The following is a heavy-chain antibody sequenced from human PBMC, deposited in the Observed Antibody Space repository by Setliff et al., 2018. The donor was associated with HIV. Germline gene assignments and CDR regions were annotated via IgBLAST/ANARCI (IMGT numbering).Heavy chain of an antibody. V-gene: IGHV4-59*02. D-gene: IGHD3-22*01. J-gene: IGHJ5*02. Sequence: PSETLSLTCTVSGASVSNYYWSWIRQPPGKGLEWIGHIYYSGSTNYNPSLKSRVTISEDTSRSQFSLKLNSVTAADTAVYYCARAFYYDRHWFDPWGQGTLVTVSS. CDR3: ARAFYYDRHWFDP. CDR1: GASVSNYY. CDR2: IYYSGST.